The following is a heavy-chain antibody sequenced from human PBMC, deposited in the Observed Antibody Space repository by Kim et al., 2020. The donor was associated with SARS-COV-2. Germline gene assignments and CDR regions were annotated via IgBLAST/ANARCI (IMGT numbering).Heavy chain of an antibody. CDR3: ARGDTDIDY. V-gene: IGHV3-53*01. Sequence: GGSLRLSCAASGFTVSSNYMSWVRQAPGKGLEWVSVIYTGGDTYYADSVKGRFTISRDKSKNTVYLQMNSLRVEDTAVYYCARGDTDIDYWGQGTLFTVS. CDR1: GFTVSSNY. J-gene: IGHJ4*02. CDR2: IYTGGDT. D-gene: IGHD5-18*01.